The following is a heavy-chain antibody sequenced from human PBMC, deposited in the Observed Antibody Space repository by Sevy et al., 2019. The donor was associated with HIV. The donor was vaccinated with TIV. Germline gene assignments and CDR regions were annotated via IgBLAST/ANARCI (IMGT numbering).Heavy chain of an antibody. CDR2: ISSDGTNT. CDR1: GFTFSNYW. D-gene: IGHD4-17*01. CDR3: ARDMSTTVAFDI. J-gene: IGHJ3*02. Sequence: GGSLRLSCAASGFTFSNYWMHWVRRAPGKGLMWVSRISSDGTNTIYADSVKGRFTLSRDNAKNTLYLHMNSLTAEDTAMYYCARDMSTTVAFDIWGHRTMVTVS. V-gene: IGHV3-74*01.